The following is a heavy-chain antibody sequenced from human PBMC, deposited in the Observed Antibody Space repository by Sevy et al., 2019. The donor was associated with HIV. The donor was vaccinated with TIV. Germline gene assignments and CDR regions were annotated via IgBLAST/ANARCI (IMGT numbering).Heavy chain of an antibody. J-gene: IGHJ4*02. CDR1: GFTFNIYS. V-gene: IGHV3-21*01. Sequence: GGSLRLSCATSGFTFNIYSMNWDRQAPGKGLEWVSSISSTGNTIYYAHSVRGRFTVSRDNAENSLYLQMDSLRAENTAVYYCARFYDYWGQGTLVTVSS. CDR2: ISSTGNTI. CDR3: ARFYDY.